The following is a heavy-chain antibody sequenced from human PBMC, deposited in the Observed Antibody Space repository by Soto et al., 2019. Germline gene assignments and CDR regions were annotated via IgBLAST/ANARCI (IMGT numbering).Heavy chain of an antibody. J-gene: IGHJ4*02. D-gene: IGHD2-8*02. CDR3: SRDHSSGGYDY. Sequence: GGPLRLSCVASGFSVDNIFRSWVRQAPGKGLQWVSTISDDGRTYYADSVKGRFSLSRDKSRNTLYLQMNRLRVEDTAVYYCSRDHSSGGYDYRGQGSLVTVSS. CDR1: GFSVDNIF. CDR2: ISDDGRT. V-gene: IGHV3-53*01.